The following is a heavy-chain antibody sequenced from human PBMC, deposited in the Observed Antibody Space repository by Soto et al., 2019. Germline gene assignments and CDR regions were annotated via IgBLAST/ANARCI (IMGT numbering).Heavy chain of an antibody. J-gene: IGHJ4*02. D-gene: IGHD1-1*01. CDR1: GFTLSSYG. CDR3: EKGALERHQLYYFDY. Sequence: GGSLRLSCAASGFTLSSYGMHWVRQAPGKGLEWVAVISYDGSDKHYVDSVKGRFTISRDNSKNTLFLQMTSLRSEDTAVYYCEKGALERHQLYYFDYWGRGTLVTVSS. V-gene: IGHV3-30*18. CDR2: ISYDGSDK.